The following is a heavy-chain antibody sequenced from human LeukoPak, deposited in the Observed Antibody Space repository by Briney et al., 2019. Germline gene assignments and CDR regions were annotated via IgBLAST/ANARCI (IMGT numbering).Heavy chain of an antibody. V-gene: IGHV3-30*03. CDR1: GFTFSYYG. CDR3: ARGNAHAFDI. J-gene: IGHJ3*02. D-gene: IGHD1-1*01. CDR2: ISYDGSNK. Sequence: PGGSLRLSCAASGFTFSYYGMHWVRQAPGKGMEWVAVISYDGSNKYYADSVKGRFTISRDNSKNTLYLQMNSLRAEDTAVYFCARGNAHAFDIWGQGTMVTVSS.